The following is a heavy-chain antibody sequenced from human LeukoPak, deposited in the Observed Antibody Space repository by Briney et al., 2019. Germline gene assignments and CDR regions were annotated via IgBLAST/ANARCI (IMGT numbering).Heavy chain of an antibody. D-gene: IGHD6-13*01. V-gene: IGHV3-23*01. CDR1: GFTFNTYA. CDR2: ISGSGGTT. CDR3: AKYSRPPSIDY. Sequence: GGSLRLSCAASGFTFNTYAMSWARQAPGKGLEWVSAISGSGGTTYYADSVKGRFTISRDNSKNTLCLQMNSLRAEDTAVYYCAKYSRPPSIDYWGQGTLVTVSS. J-gene: IGHJ4*02.